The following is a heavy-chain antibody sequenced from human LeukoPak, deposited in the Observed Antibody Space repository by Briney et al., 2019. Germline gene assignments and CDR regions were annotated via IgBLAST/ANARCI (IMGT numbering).Heavy chain of an antibody. J-gene: IGHJ5*02. Sequence: GESLKISCKGSGYSFTSYWISWVRQMPGKGLEWMGRVDPSDSYTNYSPSFQGHVTISAVKFISTAYLQWSSLKASDNAMYYCARGLLYDNSGYYLPWGQGTLVTASS. CDR2: VDPSDSYT. D-gene: IGHD3-22*01. CDR3: ARGLLYDNSGYYLP. CDR1: GYSFTSYW. V-gene: IGHV5-10-1*01.